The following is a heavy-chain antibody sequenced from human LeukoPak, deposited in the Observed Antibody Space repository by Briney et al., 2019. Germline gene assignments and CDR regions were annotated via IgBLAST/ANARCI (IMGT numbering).Heavy chain of an antibody. CDR1: GFTFSSYA. V-gene: IGHV3-23*01. D-gene: IGHD1-26*01. Sequence: GGSLRLSCAASGFTFSSYAMSWVRQAPGKGLEWVSGISGSGGSTHYADSVKGRFTISRDNSKNTLYLQMNSLRAEDTAVYYCTRPMSEGRGSPVGYWGQGTLVTVSS. J-gene: IGHJ4*02. CDR3: TRPMSEGRGSPVGY. CDR2: ISGSGGST.